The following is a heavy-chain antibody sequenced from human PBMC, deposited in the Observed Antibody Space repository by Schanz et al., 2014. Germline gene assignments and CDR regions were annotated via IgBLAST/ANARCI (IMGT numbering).Heavy chain of an antibody. Sequence: EVQLLESGGGLVQPGGSLRLSCAASGFTFSNYAINWVRQTPERGLEWVSSISDSGDSAFYADSVRGRFTTSRDNSKNTLGLQMNSLRADDTAVYYCVKGTLPYCTSGRCYPFDFWGQGTLVTVSS. CDR2: ISDSGDSA. V-gene: IGHV3-23*01. J-gene: IGHJ4*02. CDR3: VKGTLPYCTSGRCYPFDF. CDR1: GFTFSNYA. D-gene: IGHD2-15*01.